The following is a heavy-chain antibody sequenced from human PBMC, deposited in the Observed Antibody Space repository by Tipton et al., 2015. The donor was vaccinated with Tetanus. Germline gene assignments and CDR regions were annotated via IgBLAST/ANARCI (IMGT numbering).Heavy chain of an antibody. CDR2: IYYSGST. CDR1: GGSISSGGYY. Sequence: TLSLTCTVSGGSISSGGYYWSWIRQHPGKGLEWIGYIYYSGSTYYNPSLKSRVTISVDTSKTQFSLKLSSVTAAAPAVYYCAGVKGGPGGHFDYWGQGTLVTVSS. J-gene: IGHJ4*02. CDR3: AGVKGGPGGHFDY. D-gene: IGHD3-10*01. V-gene: IGHV4-31*03.